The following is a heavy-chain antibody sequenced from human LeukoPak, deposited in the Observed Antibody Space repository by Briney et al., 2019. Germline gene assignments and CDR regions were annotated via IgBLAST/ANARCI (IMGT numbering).Heavy chain of an antibody. J-gene: IGHJ4*02. Sequence: PGGSLRLSCAASGFTFSSYAMSWVRQAPGKGLEWVSAISGSGGSTYYADSVKGRFTISRDNSKNTLYLQMNSLRAEDTAVYYCAKDGYSSSWYGLWDYWGQGTLVTVSS. CDR2: ISGSGGST. V-gene: IGHV3-23*01. CDR3: AKDGYSSSWYGLWDY. CDR1: GFTFSSYA. D-gene: IGHD6-13*01.